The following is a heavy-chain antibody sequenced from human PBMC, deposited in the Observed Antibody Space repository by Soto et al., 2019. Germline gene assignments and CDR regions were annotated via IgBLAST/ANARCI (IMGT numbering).Heavy chain of an antibody. CDR1: GFTFSDYY. V-gene: IGHV3-11*06. CDR2: SSNSGSFT. D-gene: IGHD1-1*01. CDR3: VRSGDNYNLLDY. J-gene: IGHJ4*02. Sequence: VQLVESGGGLVQPGRSLRLSCAASGFTFSDYYMSWIRQAPGKGLEWIGYSSNSGSFTRYADSVKGRFSISRDNAKNSLFLQINSLRGEDTAIYYCVRSGDNYNLLDYWGQGTPVTVSS.